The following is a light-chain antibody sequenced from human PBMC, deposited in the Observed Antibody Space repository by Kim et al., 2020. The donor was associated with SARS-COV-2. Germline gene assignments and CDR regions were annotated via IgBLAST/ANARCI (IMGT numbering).Light chain of an antibody. J-gene: IGLJ2*01. CDR2: DVS. V-gene: IGLV2-14*03. CDR3: SSYTSSSTVL. Sequence: QSALTQPASVSGSPGQSITISCTGTSSDVGGYNYVSWYQQHPGKAPKLMIYDVSDRPSGVSNRFSGSKSGNTASLTISGLQAEDEAAYYCSSYTSSSTVLFGGGTQLTVL. CDR1: SSDVGGYNY.